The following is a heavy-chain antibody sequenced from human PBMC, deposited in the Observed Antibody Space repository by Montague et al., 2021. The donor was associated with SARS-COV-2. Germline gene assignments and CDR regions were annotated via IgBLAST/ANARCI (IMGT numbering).Heavy chain of an antibody. V-gene: IGHV3-11*01. D-gene: IGHD3-16*01. CDR2: IRNTGRVI. CDR3: AKVGDTELSFPLTDFDD. Sequence: SLRLSCAASGFTFSDYYMSWIRHSPGKGLEWISVIRNTGRVIYYADSVQGRFTISRDNAKNLLYLQMDSLGDEDTALYYCAKVGDTELSFPLTDFDDWGQGTLVIVSS. J-gene: IGHJ4*02. CDR1: GFTFSDYY.